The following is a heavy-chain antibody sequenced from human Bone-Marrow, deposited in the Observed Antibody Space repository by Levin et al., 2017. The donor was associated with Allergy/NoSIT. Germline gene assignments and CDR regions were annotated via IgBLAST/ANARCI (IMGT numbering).Heavy chain of an antibody. CDR1: GFTFSSYS. CDR3: ARCQGDSSGTDY. Sequence: GGSLRLSCAASGFTFSSYSMNWVRQAPGKGLEWVSSISSSSSYIYYADSVKGRFTISRDNAKNSLYLQMNSLRAEDTAVYYCARCQGDSSGTDYWGQGTLVTVSS. D-gene: IGHD3-22*01. CDR2: ISSSSSYI. V-gene: IGHV3-21*01. J-gene: IGHJ4*02.